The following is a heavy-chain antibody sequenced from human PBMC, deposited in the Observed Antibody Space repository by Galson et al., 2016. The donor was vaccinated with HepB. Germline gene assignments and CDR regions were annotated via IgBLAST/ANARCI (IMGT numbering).Heavy chain of an antibody. Sequence: SVKVSCKASGFSFTGYHIHWVRQAPGQGLEWMGWIDPKTGDTKFAQKFQGSVTLTRDTSIRTAYLELTSLTFDDTAVYFCAKGAVAILTGYYDLETWGQGTLVSVSS. CDR3: AKGAVAILTGYYDLET. CDR1: GFSFTGYH. D-gene: IGHD3-9*01. J-gene: IGHJ4*02. V-gene: IGHV1-2*04. CDR2: IDPKTGDT.